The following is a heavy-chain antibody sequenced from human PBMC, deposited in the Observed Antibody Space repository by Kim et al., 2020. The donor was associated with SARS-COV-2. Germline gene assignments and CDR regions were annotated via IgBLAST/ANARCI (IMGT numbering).Heavy chain of an antibody. J-gene: IGHJ4*02. D-gene: IGHD2-15*01. Sequence: YVDTVQGRYTISRDNSTNTLYLQMNSLRAEDTAVYYCARGRSEVLAAINYWGQGTLVTVSS. CDR3: ARGRSEVLAAINY. V-gene: IGHV3-23*01.